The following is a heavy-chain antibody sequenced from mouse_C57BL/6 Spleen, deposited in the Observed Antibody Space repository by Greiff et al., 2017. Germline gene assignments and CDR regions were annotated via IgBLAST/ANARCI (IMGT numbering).Heavy chain of an antibody. CDR1: GYAFSSSW. CDR2: IYPGDGDT. Sequence: VQLQQSGPELVKPGASVKISCKASGYAFSSSWMNWVKQRPGKGLEWIGRIYPGDGDTNYNGKFKGKATLTADKSASTAYMQLSSLTSEDSAVYFCASITTVVPPMDYWGQGTSVTVSS. CDR3: ASITTVVPPMDY. J-gene: IGHJ4*01. D-gene: IGHD1-1*01. V-gene: IGHV1-82*01.